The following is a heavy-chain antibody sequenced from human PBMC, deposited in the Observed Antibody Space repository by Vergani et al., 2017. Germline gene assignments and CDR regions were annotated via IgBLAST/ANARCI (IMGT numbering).Heavy chain of an antibody. Sequence: EVQLVESGGGLVQPGGSLGLSCAASGFTFSSYWMHWVRQAPGKGLVWVSRINSDGSSTSYADSVKGRFTISRDNAKNTLYLQMNSLRAEDTAVYYCARDRRGEYWGXVAGTDYYYYGMDVWGQGTTVTVSS. CDR3: ARDRRGEYWGXVAGTDYYYYGMDV. V-gene: IGHV3-74*01. CDR2: INSDGSST. J-gene: IGHJ6*02. D-gene: IGHD6-19*01. CDR1: GFTFSSYW.